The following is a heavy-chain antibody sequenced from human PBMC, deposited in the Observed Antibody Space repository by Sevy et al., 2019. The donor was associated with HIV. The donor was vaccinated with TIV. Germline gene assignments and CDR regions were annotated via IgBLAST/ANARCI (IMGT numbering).Heavy chain of an antibody. D-gene: IGHD3-22*01. Sequence: GGSLRLSCAASGFTVSSNYMSWVRQAPGKGLEWVSVIYSGGITYYADSVKDRFTISRDNSKNTLYLQMKSLRADDTAVYYCASLYYYDSSGYFPGLRSVDIWGQGTMVTVSS. CDR3: ASLYYYDSSGYFPGLRSVDI. V-gene: IGHV3-53*01. CDR1: GFTVSSNY. CDR2: IYSGGIT. J-gene: IGHJ3*02.